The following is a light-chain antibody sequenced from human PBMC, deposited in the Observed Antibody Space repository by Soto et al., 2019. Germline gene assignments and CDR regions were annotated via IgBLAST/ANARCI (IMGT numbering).Light chain of an antibody. CDR2: END. CDR1: SFNIGNNY. V-gene: IGLV1-51*02. Sequence: QSVLTQPPSVSAAPGQTVTISCSGSSFNIGNNYVSWFQHLPGTAPKLLIYENDNRPPGIPDRFSGSKSGTSATLGITGLQTGDEADYYCGAWDSSLSAGVFGGGTQLTVL. CDR3: GAWDSSLSAGV. J-gene: IGLJ3*02.